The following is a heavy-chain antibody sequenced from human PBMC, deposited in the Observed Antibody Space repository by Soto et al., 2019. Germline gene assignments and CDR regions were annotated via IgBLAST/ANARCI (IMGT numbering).Heavy chain of an antibody. CDR2: ISGSGGST. CDR1: GFTFSSYA. J-gene: IGHJ6*02. D-gene: IGHD2-2*01. CDR3: AKDADEDIVVVPAARAAYYYGMDV. V-gene: IGHV3-23*01. Sequence: EVQLLESGGGLVQPGGSLRLSCAASGFTFSSYAMSWVRQAPGKGLEWVSAISGSGGSTYYADSVKGRFTISRDNSKNTLYLQTNSLRAEDTAVYYCAKDADEDIVVVPAARAAYYYGMDVWGQGTTVTVSS.